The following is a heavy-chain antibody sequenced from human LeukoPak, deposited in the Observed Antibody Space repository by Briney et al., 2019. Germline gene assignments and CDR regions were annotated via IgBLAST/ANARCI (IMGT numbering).Heavy chain of an antibody. J-gene: IGHJ4*02. CDR1: GGSISSSSYY. V-gene: IGHV4-39*07. CDR3: ARVSSLGYYFDY. Sequence: SETLSLTCTVSGGSISSSSYYWGWIRQPPGKGLEWIGYIYHSGSTYYNPSLKSRVTISVDRSKNQFSLNLSSVTAADTAVYYCARVSSLGYYFDYWGQGTLVTVSS. D-gene: IGHD2-2*01. CDR2: IYHSGST.